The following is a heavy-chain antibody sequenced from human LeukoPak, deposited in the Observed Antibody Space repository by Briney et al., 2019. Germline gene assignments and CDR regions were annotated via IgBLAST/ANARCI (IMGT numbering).Heavy chain of an antibody. V-gene: IGHV1-8*01. Sequence: ASVKVSCKASGYTFTSYDINWVRQATGQGLEWMGWMNPNSGNTGYAQKFQGRVTMTRNTSISTAYMELSRLRSDDTAVYYCARGYCSGGSCYSNWFDPWGQGTLVTVSS. CDR3: ARGYCSGGSCYSNWFDP. CDR2: MNPNSGNT. D-gene: IGHD2-15*01. CDR1: GYTFTSYD. J-gene: IGHJ5*02.